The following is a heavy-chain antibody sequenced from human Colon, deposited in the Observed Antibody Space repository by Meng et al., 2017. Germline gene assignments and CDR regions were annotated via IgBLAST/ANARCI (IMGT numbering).Heavy chain of an antibody. CDR2: INRDGSST. D-gene: IGHD5-24*01. V-gene: IGHV3-74*01. Sequence: VDLVESGGGLVQPGGSLRLSCAASGFTFSSYWMHWVRQAPGKGLVWVSRINRDGSSTSYADSVKGRFTISRDDAKNTLYLQMNSLRAEDTAVYYCARGRRDGYNLDYWGQGTLVTVSS. CDR3: ARGRRDGYNLDY. CDR1: GFTFSSYW. J-gene: IGHJ4*02.